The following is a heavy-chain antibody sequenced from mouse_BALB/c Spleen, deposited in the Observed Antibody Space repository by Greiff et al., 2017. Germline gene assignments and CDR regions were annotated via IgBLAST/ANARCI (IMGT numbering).Heavy chain of an antibody. Sequence: DVQLVESGGGLVQPGGSLKLSCAASGFTFSSYGMSWVRQTPDKRLELVATINSNGGSTYYPDSVKGRFTISRDNAKNTLYLQMSSLKSEDTAMYYCARDGDGYYFDYWGQGTTLTVSS. V-gene: IGHV5-6-3*01. CDR3: ARDGDGYYFDY. CDR2: INSNGGST. D-gene: IGHD2-3*01. J-gene: IGHJ2*01. CDR1: GFTFSSYG.